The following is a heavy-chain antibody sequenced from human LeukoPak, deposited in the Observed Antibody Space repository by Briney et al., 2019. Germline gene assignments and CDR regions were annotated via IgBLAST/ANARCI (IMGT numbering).Heavy chain of an antibody. D-gene: IGHD2-2*01. J-gene: IGHJ6*02. V-gene: IGHV1-2*04. Sequence: GASVKVSCKASGYTFTGYYMHWVRQAPGQGLEWTGWINPNSGGTNYAQKFQGWVTMTRDTSISTAYMELSRLRSDDTAVYYCARADEVVPAALYYYYYGMDVWGQGTTVTVSS. CDR3: ARADEVVPAALYYYYYGMDV. CDR1: GYTFTGYY. CDR2: INPNSGGT.